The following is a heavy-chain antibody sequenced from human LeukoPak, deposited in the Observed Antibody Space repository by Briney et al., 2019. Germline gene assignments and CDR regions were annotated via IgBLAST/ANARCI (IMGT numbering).Heavy chain of an antibody. Sequence: SETLSLTCTVSGGSIGSYYWSWIRQPPGKGLEWIGYIYYSGSTNYNPSLKSRVTISVDTSKNQFSLKLSSVTAADTAVYYCARNADIVVVPAATVGWFDPWGQGTLVTVSS. CDR3: ARNADIVVVPAATVGWFDP. D-gene: IGHD2-2*01. J-gene: IGHJ5*02. V-gene: IGHV4-59*01. CDR2: IYYSGST. CDR1: GGSIGSYY.